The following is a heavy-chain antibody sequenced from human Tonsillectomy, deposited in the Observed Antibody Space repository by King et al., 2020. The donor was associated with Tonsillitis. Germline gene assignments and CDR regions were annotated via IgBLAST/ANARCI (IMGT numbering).Heavy chain of an antibody. V-gene: IGHV1-2*02. D-gene: IGHD7-27*01. CDR2: TNPNGGDT. CDR1: GYTFTAYY. CDR3: ARAGDFDLALAR. J-gene: IGHJ4*02. Sequence: VQLVQSGAEVKKPGASVKVSCKASGYTFTAYYMHWVRQAPRKGLEWMGWTNPNGGDTNYAQKFQGRVTMTRDTSISTAYMELNRLTSDDTAVYYCARAGDFDLALARWGRGTLAT.